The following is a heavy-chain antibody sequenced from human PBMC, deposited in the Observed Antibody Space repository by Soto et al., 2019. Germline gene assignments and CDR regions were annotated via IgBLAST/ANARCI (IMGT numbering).Heavy chain of an antibody. D-gene: IGHD6-19*01. J-gene: IGHJ4*02. CDR1: GDSISSSRW. CDR3: GDPPSAF. CDR2: IYHNGNT. Sequence: QVQLQESGPGLVKPSGTLSLTCAVSGDSISSSRWWTWVRQPPGKGLEWIGEIYHNGNTNYNTSLKXRXTISVDKSKNQFSLKLNSVTAADTAIYYCGDPPSAFWGQGTLVTVSS. V-gene: IGHV4-4*02.